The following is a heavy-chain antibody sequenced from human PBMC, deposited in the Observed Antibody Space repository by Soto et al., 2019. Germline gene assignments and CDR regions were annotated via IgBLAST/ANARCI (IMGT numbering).Heavy chain of an antibody. J-gene: IGHJ5*02. D-gene: IGHD4-17*01. CDR1: GYPFTSYG. Sequence: ASVKVSCRASGYPFTSYGISLVRQAPGQGLEWMGWISAYNGNTNYAQKLQGRVTMTTDTSTSTAYMELRSLRSDDTAVYYCARDGKMTKVTTRLDPWGQGTMVTVSS. CDR3: ARDGKMTKVTTRLDP. CDR2: ISAYNGNT. V-gene: IGHV1-18*01.